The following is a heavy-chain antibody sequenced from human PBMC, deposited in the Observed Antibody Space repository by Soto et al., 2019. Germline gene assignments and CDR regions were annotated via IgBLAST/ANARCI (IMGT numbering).Heavy chain of an antibody. J-gene: IGHJ4*02. V-gene: IGHV3-7*01. CDR1: GFSFSSYW. D-gene: IGHD2-8*01. CDR2: IRQYGSEK. CDR3: ARDHGHDSTNGICYIDY. Sequence: SLRLSCAACGFSFSSYWMRWVRQARGKRLEWVANIRQYGSEKYYLYSVKSRLSSSRDNAKNSLNLQINSLTAEDTALYYCARDHGHDSTNGICYIDYWGQGALVTVSS.